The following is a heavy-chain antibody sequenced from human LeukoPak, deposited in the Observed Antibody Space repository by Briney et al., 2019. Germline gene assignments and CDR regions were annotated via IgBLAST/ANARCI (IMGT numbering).Heavy chain of an antibody. V-gene: IGHV3-48*01. CDR2: ISSSSNTI. CDR3: VPSYCSSTSCYHYFEY. CDR1: GFTFSTYS. Sequence: GGSLRLSCAASGFTFSTYSMNWVRQAPGKGLEWVSYISSSSNTIYYADSVKGRFTISRDNAKNSLYLQMNSLGAEDTAVYYCVPSYCSSTSCYHYFEYWGQGTLVTVSS. D-gene: IGHD2-2*01. J-gene: IGHJ4*02.